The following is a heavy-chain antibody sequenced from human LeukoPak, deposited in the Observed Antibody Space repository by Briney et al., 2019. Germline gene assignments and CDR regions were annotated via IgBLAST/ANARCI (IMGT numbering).Heavy chain of an antibody. CDR3: AKSAEGSGSYYPDYFDY. CDR2: IRYDGSNK. CDR1: GFTFSSYG. V-gene: IGHV3-30*02. D-gene: IGHD3-10*01. J-gene: IGHJ4*02. Sequence: PGGSLRLSCAASGFTFSSYGMHWVRQAPGKGPEWVAFIRYDGSNKYYADSVKGRFTISRDNSKNTLYLQMNSLRAEDTAVYYCAKSAEGSGSYYPDYFDYWGQGTLVTVSS.